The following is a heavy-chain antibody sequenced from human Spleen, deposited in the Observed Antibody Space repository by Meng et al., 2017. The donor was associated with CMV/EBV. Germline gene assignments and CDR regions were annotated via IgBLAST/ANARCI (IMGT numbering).Heavy chain of an antibody. Sequence: SETLSLTCGIYGGSLSGYYWSWIRQTPGKGLEWIGEIRHSGDITNYNPSLKSRVTISVDTSKNQFSLKVRSVTAADTAVYYCARDVAMAGWTYFDYWGQGILVTVSS. J-gene: IGHJ4*02. CDR1: GGSLSGYY. CDR3: ARDVAMAGWTYFDY. CDR2: IRHSGDIT. V-gene: IGHV4-34*01. D-gene: IGHD5-24*01.